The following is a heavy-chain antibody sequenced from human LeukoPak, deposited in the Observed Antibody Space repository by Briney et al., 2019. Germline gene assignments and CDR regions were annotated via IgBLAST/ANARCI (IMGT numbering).Heavy chain of an antibody. Sequence: GGSLRLSCAASGFTFSSYVMHWVRQAPGKGLEWVAIISYDGSNEYYADSVKGRFTISRDNAKNSLYLQMNSLRAEDTAVYYCARDYAYCGGDCYPYYFDYWGQGTLVTVSS. V-gene: IGHV3-30*04. J-gene: IGHJ4*02. CDR2: ISYDGSNE. CDR3: ARDYAYCGGDCYPYYFDY. CDR1: GFTFSSYV. D-gene: IGHD2-21*02.